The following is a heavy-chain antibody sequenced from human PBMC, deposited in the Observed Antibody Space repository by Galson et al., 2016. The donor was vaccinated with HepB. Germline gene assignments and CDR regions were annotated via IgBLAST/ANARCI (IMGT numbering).Heavy chain of an antibody. J-gene: IGHJ4*02. V-gene: IGHV4-39*01. CDR2: VHHTGST. CDR1: GGSISIYSYH. Sequence: SETLSLTCTVSGGSISIYSYHWAWMRQPPGKGLEWIASVHHTGSTPYNPSLKGRVTISVDTSKNEFSLKLNSVIAADTAVYYCASQSSEPKSDPLDHWGQGTLVTVSS. CDR3: ASQSSEPKSDPLDH.